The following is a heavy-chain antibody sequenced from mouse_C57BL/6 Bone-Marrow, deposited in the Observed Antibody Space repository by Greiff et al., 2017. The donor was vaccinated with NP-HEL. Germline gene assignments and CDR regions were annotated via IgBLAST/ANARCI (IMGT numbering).Heavy chain of an antibody. J-gene: IGHJ4*01. Sequence: EVQLQQSGAELVRPGASVKLSCTASGFNIKDDYMHWVKQRPEQGLEWIGWIDPENGDTEYASKFQGKATITADTSSNTAYLQLSSLTSEDTAVYYCTTVYDYDYWGQGTSVTGSS. CDR2: IDPENGDT. V-gene: IGHV14-4*01. CDR3: TTVYDYDY. CDR1: GFNIKDDY. D-gene: IGHD2-4*01.